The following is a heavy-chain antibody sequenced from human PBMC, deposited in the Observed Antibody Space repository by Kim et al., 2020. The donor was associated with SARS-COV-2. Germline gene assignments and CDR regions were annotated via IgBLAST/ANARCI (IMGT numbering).Heavy chain of an antibody. V-gene: IGHV1-69*06. Sequence: SVKVSCKASGGTFSSYAISWVRQAPGQGLEWMGGIIPIFGTANYAQKFQGRVTITADKSTSTAYMELSSLRSEDTAVYYCARGDPGSTSRSHYYYYYGMDVWGQGTTVTVSS. D-gene: IGHD2-2*01. CDR3: ARGDPGSTSRSHYYYYYGMDV. CDR1: GGTFSSYA. CDR2: IIPIFGTA. J-gene: IGHJ6*02.